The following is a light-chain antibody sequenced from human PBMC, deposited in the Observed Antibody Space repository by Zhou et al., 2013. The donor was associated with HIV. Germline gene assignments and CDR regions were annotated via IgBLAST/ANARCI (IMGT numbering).Light chain of an antibody. V-gene: IGKV2D-29*01. Sequence: DFVVTQSPLSLSVTPGQPASISCKSSQSLLHRDGKTFLYWYLQKPGQPPQLLIYEVSKRFSGVPDRFSGSGAVTDFTLEISRVEAEDVGVYYCMQSRQAPLMCSFGQGTKLEI. J-gene: IGKJ2*04. CDR3: MQSRQAPLMCS. CDR2: EVS. CDR1: QSLLHRDGKTF.